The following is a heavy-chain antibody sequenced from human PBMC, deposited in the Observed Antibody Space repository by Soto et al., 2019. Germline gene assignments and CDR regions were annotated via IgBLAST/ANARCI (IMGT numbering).Heavy chain of an antibody. CDR2: ISWNSGSI. CDR3: TKGVVVTAIYFDY. V-gene: IGHV3-9*01. D-gene: IGHD2-21*02. CDR1: GFTFDDYA. J-gene: IGHJ4*02. Sequence: EVQLVESGGGLVQPGRSLRLSCAASGFTFDDYAMHWVRQAPGKGLEWVSGISWNSGSIGYADSVKGRFTISIDNAKNSLYLQMNSLRAEDTALYYCTKGVVVTAIYFDYWGQGTLVTVSS.